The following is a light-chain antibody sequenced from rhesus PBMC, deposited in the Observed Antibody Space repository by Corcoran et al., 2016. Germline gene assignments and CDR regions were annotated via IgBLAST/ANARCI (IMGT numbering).Light chain of an antibody. CDR1: QSISNR. J-gene: IGKJ3*01. V-gene: IGKV1-22*01. CDR3: QNYGSRGFT. CDR2: KAS. Sequence: DIQMTQSPSSLPASVGDTVTITCRASQSISNREAWYRQKPGKSPKLVIYKASTLQTGVPSRLIGSGSGTDFTLTIISLQSGDFATYYCQNYGSRGFTFGPGTKLDIK.